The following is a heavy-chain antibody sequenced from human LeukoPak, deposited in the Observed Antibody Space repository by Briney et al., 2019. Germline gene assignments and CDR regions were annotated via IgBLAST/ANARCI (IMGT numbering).Heavy chain of an antibody. D-gene: IGHD2-15*01. CDR1: GYTFTCYY. V-gene: IGHV1-2*02. Sequence: ASVKDSCKASGYTFTCYYMHWVRQAPGQGLEWMGWINPNSGGTNYAQKFQGRVTMTKDTSISTAYLELSSLRSGDTAVYYCASAQGFVVVVAATHYYYGMDVRVQGTTVTVSS. CDR2: INPNSGGT. J-gene: IGHJ6*02. CDR3: ASAQGFVVVVAATHYYYGMDV.